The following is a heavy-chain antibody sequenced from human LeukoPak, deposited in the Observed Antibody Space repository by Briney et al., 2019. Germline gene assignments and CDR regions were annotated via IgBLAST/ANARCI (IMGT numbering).Heavy chain of an antibody. CDR1: GGSFSGYY. CDR2: INHSGST. V-gene: IGHV4-34*01. D-gene: IGHD3-10*01. J-gene: IGHJ5*02. CDR3: AREASYGSGSYYNH. Sequence: SETLSLTCAVYGGSFSGYYWSWIRQPPGKGLEWIGEINHSGSTNYNPSLKSRVTISVDTSKNQFSLKLSSVTAADTAVYYCAREASYGSGSYYNHWGQGTLVTVSS.